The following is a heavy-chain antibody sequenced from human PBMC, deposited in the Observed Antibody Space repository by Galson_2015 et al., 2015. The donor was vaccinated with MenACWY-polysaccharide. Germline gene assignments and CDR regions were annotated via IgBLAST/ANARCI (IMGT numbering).Heavy chain of an antibody. V-gene: IGHV3-53*01. D-gene: IGHD3/OR15-3a*01. Sequence: ALRLSCAGSGVSVGSNYMSWVRQAPGEGLEGVSIILSAVRTYYADSVKRRFAISSDSSKNTLYLQMNSLRTEDTAVYYCASSPTRGLWGQGTLVTVSS. J-gene: IGHJ4*02. CDR2: ILSAVRT. CDR1: GVSVGSNY. CDR3: ASSPTRGL.